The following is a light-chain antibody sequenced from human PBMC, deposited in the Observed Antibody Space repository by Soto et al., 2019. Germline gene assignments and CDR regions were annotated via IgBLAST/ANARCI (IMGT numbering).Light chain of an antibody. CDR3: LQDYGDSWT. CDR2: AAS. J-gene: IGKJ1*01. V-gene: IGKV1-5*01. CDR1: QSISSW. Sequence: DIQMTQSPSTLSASVGDRVTITCRASQSISSWLAWYQQKPGKAPKPLIYAASTLQSGVPSRFSGSGSGTEFTLTISSLQPEDFASYYCLQDYGDSWTFGQGTKVDNK.